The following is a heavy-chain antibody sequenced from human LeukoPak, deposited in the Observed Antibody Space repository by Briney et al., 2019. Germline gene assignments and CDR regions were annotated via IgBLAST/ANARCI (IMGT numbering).Heavy chain of an antibody. Sequence: ASVKVSCKASGYTFSSYGISWVRQAPGQGLEWMGWISVKNGNTNYAQKFQGRVAMTTDTFTTTAFMELRSLRPDDTAVYYCAREFWEPMAFDIWGQGTMVIVSS. CDR1: GYTFSSYG. D-gene: IGHD1-26*01. J-gene: IGHJ3*02. V-gene: IGHV1-18*01. CDR3: AREFWEPMAFDI. CDR2: ISVKNGNT.